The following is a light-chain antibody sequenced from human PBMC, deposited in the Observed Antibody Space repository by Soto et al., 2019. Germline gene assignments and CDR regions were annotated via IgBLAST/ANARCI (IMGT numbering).Light chain of an antibody. CDR3: QQSYSIPWT. V-gene: IGKV1-39*01. J-gene: IGKJ1*01. CDR2: GAS. Sequence: DIQMAQSPSSLSASVGDRVTLTSRASQSISSYVNWYQKRTGKAPKVLLYGASSLQSGVPSRFSGSGYGTDLNLTVTNLQPEDFATYYCQQSYSIPWTFGQGTKVDI. CDR1: QSISSY.